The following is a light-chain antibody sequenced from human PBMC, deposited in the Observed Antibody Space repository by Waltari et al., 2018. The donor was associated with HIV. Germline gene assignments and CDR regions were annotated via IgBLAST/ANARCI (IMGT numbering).Light chain of an antibody. CDR1: ASPLLGYIY. CDR2: DAN. CDR3: ASYIIGHAFV. Sequence: QSAVTQPASVSGSLGQSITISCTSAASPLLGYIYFPWYQHHPDRAPRLLIFDANSRPSGVSFRFSGSKSGDTAFLTISGLQVEDEADYYCASYIIGHAFVFGGGTKVTVL. J-gene: IGLJ2*01. V-gene: IGLV2-14*01.